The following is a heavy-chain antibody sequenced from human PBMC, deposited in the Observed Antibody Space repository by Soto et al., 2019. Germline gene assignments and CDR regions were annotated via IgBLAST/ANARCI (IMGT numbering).Heavy chain of an antibody. CDR1: GGTFSSYT. Sequence: QVQLVQSGAEVKKPGSSVTVSCTASGGTFSSYTISWVRQAPGQGLEWMGRIIPILGIANYAQKFQGRVTITADKSTSTAYMELSSMRSEDTAVYYCARENVCTFGRVIGNDAFDLWVQRTMVTVSS. D-gene: IGHD3-16*02. CDR3: ARENVCTFGRVIGNDAFDL. V-gene: IGHV1-69*08. J-gene: IGHJ3*01. CDR2: IIPILGIA.